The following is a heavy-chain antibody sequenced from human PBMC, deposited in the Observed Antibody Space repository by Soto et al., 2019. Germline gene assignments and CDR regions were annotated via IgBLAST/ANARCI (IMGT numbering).Heavy chain of an antibody. CDR3: AKGPLVSGYDLDY. CDR2: ISASGGST. CDR1: GFTFSNYV. D-gene: IGHD5-12*01. Sequence: EVQLLDSGGGLVQPGGSLRLSCAASGFTFSNYVMNWVRQAPGKGLDWVSAISASGGSTYYADSVKGRFTISRDNSKNTLYLQMSSLRAEDTAVYYCAKGPLVSGYDLDYWGQGTLVTVS. J-gene: IGHJ4*02. V-gene: IGHV3-23*01.